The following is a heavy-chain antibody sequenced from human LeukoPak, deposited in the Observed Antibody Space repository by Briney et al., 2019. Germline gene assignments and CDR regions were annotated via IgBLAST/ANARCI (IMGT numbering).Heavy chain of an antibody. CDR2: IKEDESAK. Sequence: GGSLRLSCAASGFTFRSYCMAWVRQAPGKGLEWVANIKEDESAKHQADSVKGRFTISRDNAQNSVYLQMSSLRGEDTAVYYCARDVGGSLEYWGQGTLVTVSS. D-gene: IGHD1-26*01. J-gene: IGHJ4*02. CDR3: ARDVGGSLEY. CDR1: GFTFRSYC. V-gene: IGHV3-7*01.